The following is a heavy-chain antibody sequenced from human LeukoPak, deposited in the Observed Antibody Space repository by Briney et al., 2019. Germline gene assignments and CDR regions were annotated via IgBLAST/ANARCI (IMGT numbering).Heavy chain of an antibody. Sequence: GASLRLSCAASGFFLSGYAMSWVCQAQGKGPEWVSHISGSGSSTYNADSVKGRFTISRDNSKNSVYLQMSSLRADDTAVYFCARNDVRSAMIFLDVWGQGSTVTVSS. D-gene: IGHD3/OR15-3a*01. CDR3: ARNDVRSAMIFLDV. CDR1: GFFLSGYA. CDR2: ISGSGSST. V-gene: IGHV3-23*01. J-gene: IGHJ6*02.